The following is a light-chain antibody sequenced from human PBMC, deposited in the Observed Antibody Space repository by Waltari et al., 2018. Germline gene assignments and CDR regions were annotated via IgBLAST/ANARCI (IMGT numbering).Light chain of an antibody. J-gene: IGLJ3*02. V-gene: IGLV4-69*01. Sequence: QVVLTQAPSASASLGDSVRLTCTLSSGHSNYAIAWLQQQPEKGPRYLMKVNSDGSHSEGGDIPHRFSGSISGAERYLIISNVQSEDEADYYCQTWGTGGVFGGGTKLTVL. CDR1: SGHSNYA. CDR3: QTWGTGGV. CDR2: VNSDGSH.